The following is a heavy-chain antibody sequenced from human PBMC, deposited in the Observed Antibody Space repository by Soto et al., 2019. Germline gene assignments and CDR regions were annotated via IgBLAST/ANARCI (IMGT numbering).Heavy chain of an antibody. CDR2: IDPSDSQT. D-gene: IGHD3-22*01. CDR3: ARQIYDSDTGPNFQYYFDS. V-gene: IGHV5-10-1*01. Sequence: GECLKISCNGSGYSFAGYWITWVRQKPGKGLEWMGRIDPSDSQTYYSPSFRGHVTISATKSITTVFLQWSSLRASDTAMYYCARQIYDSDTGPNFQYYFDSWGQGTPVTVS. J-gene: IGHJ4*02. CDR1: GYSFAGYW.